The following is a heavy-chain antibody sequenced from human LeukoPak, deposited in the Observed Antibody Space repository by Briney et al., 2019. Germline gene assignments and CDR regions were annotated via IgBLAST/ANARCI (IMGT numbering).Heavy chain of an antibody. CDR2: IDFSGST. Sequence: SETLSLTCTVSGGSISSSYWNWIRQPPGKGLEWIGYIDFSGSTNYNPPLKSRVTISVDTSKNQFSLKLSSVTAADTAVYFCAGSKFYNWLDPWGQGTLVTVSS. V-gene: IGHV4-59*08. CDR1: GGSISSSY. D-gene: IGHD3-9*01. CDR3: AGSKFYNWLDP. J-gene: IGHJ5*02.